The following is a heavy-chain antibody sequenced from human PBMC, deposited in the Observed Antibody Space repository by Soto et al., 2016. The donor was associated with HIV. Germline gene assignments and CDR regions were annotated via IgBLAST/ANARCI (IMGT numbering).Heavy chain of an antibody. J-gene: IGHJ3*02. D-gene: IGHD1-1*01. V-gene: IGHV1-2*02. CDR1: GYTFTGYY. CDR3: ARVGYDWNDAGAFDI. CDR2: INPNSGGT. Sequence: QVQLVQSGAEVKKPGASVKVSCEASGYTFTGYYMHWVRQAPGQGLEWMGWINPNSGGTNYAQKFQGRVTMTRDTSISTAYMELSRLRSDDTAVYYCARVGYDWNDAGAFDIWGQGTMVTVSS.